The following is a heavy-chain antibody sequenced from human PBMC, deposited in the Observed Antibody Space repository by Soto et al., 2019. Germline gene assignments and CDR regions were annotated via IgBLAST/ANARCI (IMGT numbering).Heavy chain of an antibody. J-gene: IGHJ4*02. CDR1: GFTFSTYN. CDR3: ARRGAVSSGWYDGH. Sequence: EVQLVESGGGLVQPGGSLRLSCGASGFTFSTYNMHWVRQGPGKGLVWVSRINSDGSSTRYADSVKGRFTISRDNAKNTLYLQMNSLRVEDTAIYYCARRGAVSSGWYDGHWGLGNLVTVSS. CDR2: INSDGSST. D-gene: IGHD6-19*01. V-gene: IGHV3-74*01.